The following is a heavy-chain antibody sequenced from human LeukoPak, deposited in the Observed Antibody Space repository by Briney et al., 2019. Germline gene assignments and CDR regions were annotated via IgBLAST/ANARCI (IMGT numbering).Heavy chain of an antibody. CDR1: GGSISNYY. D-gene: IGHD4-23*01. CDR2: IHYSGIT. V-gene: IGHV4-59*01. CDR3: ARDSGGTDSVFDI. Sequence: SETLSLTCTVSGGSISNYYWSWIQQPPGKGLEWIGYIHYSGITKYNPSLKSRVIMSVGTSKNQFSLKLNSVTAADTAVYYCARDSGGTDSVFDIWGQGTVVTVSS. J-gene: IGHJ3*02.